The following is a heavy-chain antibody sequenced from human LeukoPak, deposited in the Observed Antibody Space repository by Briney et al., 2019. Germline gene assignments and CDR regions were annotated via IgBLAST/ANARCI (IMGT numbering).Heavy chain of an antibody. CDR2: IKSKTDGGTT. D-gene: IGHD1-1*01. Sequence: GGSLRLSCVVSGFTFSNAWMSWVRQAPGKGLEWVSRIKSKTDGGTTDYAAPVKGRFTISRDDSKNTLYLQMNSLKTEDTAVYYCTTAPGTRGYWGQGTLVTVSS. CDR3: TTAPGTRGY. J-gene: IGHJ4*02. CDR1: GFTFSNAW. V-gene: IGHV3-15*01.